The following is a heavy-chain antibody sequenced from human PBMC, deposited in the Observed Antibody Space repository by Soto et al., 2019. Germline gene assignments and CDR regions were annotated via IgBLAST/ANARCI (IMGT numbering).Heavy chain of an antibody. J-gene: IGHJ6*02. D-gene: IGHD1-26*01. CDR2: ISSSSSTI. CDR1: GCTFSTYS. V-gene: IGHV3-48*01. CDR3: ARAPGWELQLQSMNYYGMDV. Sequence: PGGSLRLSCAASGCTFSTYSMNWVRQAPGKGLEWVSYISSSSSTIYYADSVKGRFTIPRDNAKNSLYLQMNSLRAEDTAVYYCARAPGWELQLQSMNYYGMDVWGQGTTVTVSS.